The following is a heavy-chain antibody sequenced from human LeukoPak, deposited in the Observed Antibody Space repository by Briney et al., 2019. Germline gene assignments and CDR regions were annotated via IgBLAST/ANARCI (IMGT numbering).Heavy chain of an antibody. CDR3: ARDQRDSSGYYYGYYFDY. J-gene: IGHJ4*02. V-gene: IGHV1-2*02. CDR2: INPNSGGT. Sequence: GASVKVSCKASGYTFTSYGISWVRQAPGQGLEWMGWINPNSGGTNYAQKFQGRVTMTRDTSISTAYMELSRLRSDDTAVYYCARDQRDSSGYYYGYYFDYWGQGTLVTVSS. D-gene: IGHD3-22*01. CDR1: GYTFTSYG.